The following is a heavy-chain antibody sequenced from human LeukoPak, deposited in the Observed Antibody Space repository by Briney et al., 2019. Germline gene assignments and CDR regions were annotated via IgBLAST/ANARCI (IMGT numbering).Heavy chain of an antibody. Sequence: GGSLRLPCAASGFLFSSYWMSWVRQAPGKGLEWVANIKQDGSEKYYLDSVKGRFTISRDNAKNSLYLQMNSLRAGDTAVYYCAREDSSGNWFDAWGQGTRVTVSS. CDR3: AREDSSGNWFDA. V-gene: IGHV3-7*01. D-gene: IGHD6-19*01. CDR2: IKQDGSEK. J-gene: IGHJ5*02. CDR1: GFLFSSYW.